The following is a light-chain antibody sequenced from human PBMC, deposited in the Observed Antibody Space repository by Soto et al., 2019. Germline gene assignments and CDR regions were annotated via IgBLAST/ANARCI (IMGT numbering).Light chain of an antibody. CDR3: QSYATSLSGWV. CDR2: ANS. J-gene: IGLJ7*01. CDR1: SSDIGAGSD. Sequence: QSVLTQPPSVSGAPGQRVTISCTGSSSDIGAGSDVHWYQQFPGAAPKLLIFANSVRPSGVPDRFSASKSGTSASLAITGLQPEDEADYYCQSYATSLSGWVFGGGTQLTVL. V-gene: IGLV1-40*01.